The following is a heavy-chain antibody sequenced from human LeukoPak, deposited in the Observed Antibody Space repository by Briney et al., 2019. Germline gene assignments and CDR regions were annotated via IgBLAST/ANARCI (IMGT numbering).Heavy chain of an antibody. J-gene: IGHJ6*02. D-gene: IGHD6-13*01. CDR3: AKWGQSSYSSSWYDYGMDV. CDR1: GFTFSSYA. CDR2: ISGSGGST. Sequence: QTGGSLRLSCAASGFTFSSYAMSWVRQAPGKGLEWVSAISGSGGSTYYADSVKGRFTISRDNSKNTLYLQMNSLRAEDTAVYYCAKWGQSSYSSSWYDYGMDVWGQGTTVTVSS. V-gene: IGHV3-23*01.